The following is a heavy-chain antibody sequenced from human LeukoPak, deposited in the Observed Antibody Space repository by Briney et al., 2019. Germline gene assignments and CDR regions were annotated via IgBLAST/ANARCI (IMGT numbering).Heavy chain of an antibody. V-gene: IGHV1-18*01. CDR2: ISAYNGNT. CDR1: GYSFVLYG. CDR3: ARGSRADDYGDY. Sequence: ASVKVSCKASGYSFVLYGISWVRQAPGQGPEWMGWISAYNGNTNYAQKLQGRVTMTTDTSTSTAYMELRSLRSDDTAVYYCARGSRADDYGDYWGQGTLVTVSS. J-gene: IGHJ4*02.